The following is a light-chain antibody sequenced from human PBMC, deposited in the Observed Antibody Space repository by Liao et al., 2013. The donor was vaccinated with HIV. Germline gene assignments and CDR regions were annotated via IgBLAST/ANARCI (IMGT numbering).Light chain of an antibody. J-gene: IGLJ1*01. CDR3: QAWDSSTDYV. CDR1: NIGVKR. V-gene: IGLV3-21*01. CDR2: YDS. Sequence: SYALTQPPSVSVAPGTTARIPCGGDNIGVKRIHWYQQKPGQAPVLVIYYDSDRPSGIPERFSGSNSGNTATLTISGTQAMDEADYYCQAWDSSTDYVFGTGTKVTVL.